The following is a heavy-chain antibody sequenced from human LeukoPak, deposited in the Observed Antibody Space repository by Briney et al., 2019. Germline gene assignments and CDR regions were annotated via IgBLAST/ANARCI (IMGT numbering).Heavy chain of an antibody. CDR3: ARVGAHTSGSFDY. D-gene: IGHD6-19*01. CDR1: GVTFRSNY. Sequence: GGSLRLSCEASGVTFRSNYMSWVRQAPGKGLEWIAVVYSDGKTYYADSVKGRFTISRDSSKSTLFLQMSRLRVEDTAVYYCARVGAHTSGSFDYWGQGTLVTVSS. CDR2: VYSDGKT. V-gene: IGHV3-66*01. J-gene: IGHJ4*02.